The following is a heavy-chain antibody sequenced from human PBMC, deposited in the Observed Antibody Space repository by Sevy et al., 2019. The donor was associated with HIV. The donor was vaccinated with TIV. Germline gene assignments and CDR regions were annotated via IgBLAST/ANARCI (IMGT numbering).Heavy chain of an antibody. CDR3: ARGGRYCSSTSCLYSYYYYYYMDV. J-gene: IGHJ6*03. D-gene: IGHD2-2*01. CDR2: ISSSSSTI. V-gene: IGHV3-48*01. Sequence: GGSLRLSCAASGFTFSSYSMIWVRQAPGKGLEWVSYISSSSSTIYYADSVKGRFTISRDNAKNSLYLQMNSLRAEDTAVYYCARGGRYCSSTSCLYSYYYYYYMDVWGKGTTVTVSS. CDR1: GFTFSSYS.